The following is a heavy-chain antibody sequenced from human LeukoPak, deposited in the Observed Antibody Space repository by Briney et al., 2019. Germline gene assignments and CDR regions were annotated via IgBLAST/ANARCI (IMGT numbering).Heavy chain of an antibody. D-gene: IGHD3-22*01. CDR1: GFTFSSYS. V-gene: IGHV3-21*01. J-gene: IGHJ4*02. Sequence: KPGGSLRLSCAASGFTFSSYSMNWVREAPGKGLEWGSSISSSSSYIYYADSVKGRFTISRDNAKNSLYLQMNSLRAEDTAVYYCARGSIYYDSSGYLRSDYWGQGTLVTVSS. CDR2: ISSSSSYI. CDR3: ARGSIYYDSSGYLRSDY.